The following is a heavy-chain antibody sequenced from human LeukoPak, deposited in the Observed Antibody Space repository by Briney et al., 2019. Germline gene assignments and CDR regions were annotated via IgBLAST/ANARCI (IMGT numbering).Heavy chain of an antibody. V-gene: IGHV3-30*18. CDR2: ISYDGSNK. CDR1: GFTFSDYY. CDR3: AKETALWQWLVRAFDI. Sequence: PGGSLRLSCAASGFTFSDYYMSWIRQAPGKGLEWVAVISYDGSNKYYADSVKGRFTISRDNSKNTLYLQMNSLRAEDTAVYYCAKETALWQWLVRAFDIWGQGTMVTVSS. J-gene: IGHJ3*02. D-gene: IGHD6-19*01.